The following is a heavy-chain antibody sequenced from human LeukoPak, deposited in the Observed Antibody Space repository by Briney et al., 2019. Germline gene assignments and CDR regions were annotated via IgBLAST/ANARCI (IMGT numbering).Heavy chain of an antibody. CDR1: GGSISSYY. V-gene: IGHV4-59*01. J-gene: IGHJ6*03. D-gene: IGHD6-19*01. Sequence: PSETLSLTCTVSGGSISSYYWSWIRQPPGKGLEWIGYIYYSGSTNYNPSLKSRVTISVDTSKNQFSLKLSSVTAADTAVYYCARGLAPGWGYYHYYMDVWGKGTTVTVSS. CDR3: ARGLAPGWGYYHYYMDV. CDR2: IYYSGST.